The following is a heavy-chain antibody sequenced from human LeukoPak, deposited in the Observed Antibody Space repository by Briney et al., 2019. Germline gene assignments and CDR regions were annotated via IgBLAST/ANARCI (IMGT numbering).Heavy chain of an antibody. CDR2: ISSSSSYI. CDR1: GFAFSTYT. Sequence: GGSLRLSCTASGFAFSTYTMNWVRQAPGKGLEWVSSISSSSSYIYYADSVKGRFTISRDNAKNSLYLQMNSVRAEDTAVYYCARDRGYYYDSSLDYWGQGTLVTVSS. D-gene: IGHD3-22*01. CDR3: ARDRGYYYDSSLDY. J-gene: IGHJ4*02. V-gene: IGHV3-21*01.